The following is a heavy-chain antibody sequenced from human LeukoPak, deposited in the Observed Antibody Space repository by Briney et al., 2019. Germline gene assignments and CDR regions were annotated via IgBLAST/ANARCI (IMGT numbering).Heavy chain of an antibody. CDR1: GGSFSRCA. V-gene: IGHV1-69*13. J-gene: IGHJ4*02. CDR3: SLCDQLPHFDY. D-gene: IGHD2-2*01. Sequence: GASVKVSCKASGGSFSRCAISWVRQAPGQGLEWMGGIIPILGTANSAHKFQGRVTITADESTSTAYMKLSSLRSEDTAVYYCSLCDQLPHFDYWGQGTLVTVSS. CDR2: IIPILGTA.